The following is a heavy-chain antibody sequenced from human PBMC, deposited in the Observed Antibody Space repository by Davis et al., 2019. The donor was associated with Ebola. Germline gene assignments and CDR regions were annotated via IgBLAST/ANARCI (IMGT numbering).Heavy chain of an antibody. J-gene: IGHJ1*01. CDR3: AKTVGWLQQTGEEYFQN. Sequence: GESLKISCAASGFVFRNYVMSWVRQAPGKGLEWVSFISGSGTTVSYADSVRGRFTISRDNAMNSLYLQMHSLRAEDTAVYYCAKTVGWLQQTGEEYFQNWGQGTLVTVS. CDR1: GFVFRNYV. V-gene: IGHV3-48*03. D-gene: IGHD5-24*01. CDR2: ISGSGTTV.